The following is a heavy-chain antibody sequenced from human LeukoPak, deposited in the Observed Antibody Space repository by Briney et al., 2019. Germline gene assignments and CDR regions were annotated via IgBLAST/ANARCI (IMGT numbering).Heavy chain of an antibody. CDR2: MHYSGDP. Sequence: SETQSLTCTVSGNSISSFFWSWIRQPPGKGLEWIGSMHYSGDPKYNPSLRSRVSLSIDTSKQQFSLRLSSVTAADTAVYYCARDLELERNRWNYFESWGQGALVTVSS. CDR3: ARDLELERNRWNYFES. CDR1: GNSISSFF. J-gene: IGHJ4*02. D-gene: IGHD1-1*01. V-gene: IGHV4-59*01.